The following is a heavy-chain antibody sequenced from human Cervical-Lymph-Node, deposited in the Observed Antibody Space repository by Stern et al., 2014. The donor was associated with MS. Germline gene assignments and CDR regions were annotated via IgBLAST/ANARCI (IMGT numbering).Heavy chain of an antibody. CDR3: AHFTGGGDEPVDY. Sequence: QITLKESGPIVVKPTGTLTVTCSFSGFSLSNAGVRVDWIRQPPGKALEWLALIYWDDDKRYSPSLKSRLTITKESSKNQVVLEVTNVDPVDTATYYCAHFTGGGDEPVDYWGQGTLVTVSS. CDR1: GFSLSNAGVR. CDR2: IYWDDDK. D-gene: IGHD2-21*01. J-gene: IGHJ4*02. V-gene: IGHV2-5*02.